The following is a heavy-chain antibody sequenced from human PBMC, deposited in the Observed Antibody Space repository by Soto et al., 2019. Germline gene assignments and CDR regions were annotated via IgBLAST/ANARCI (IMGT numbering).Heavy chain of an antibody. Sequence: PSETLSLTCTVSGGSISTDGHYWIWIRQHPGKDLEWIGYIHYSGSTYYNPSLGSRVLISVDTSKNQYSLNLYSLTAADTAVYYCARDSRGYYFDYWGQGTLVTVSS. J-gene: IGHJ4*02. CDR2: IHYSGST. D-gene: IGHD3-10*01. CDR3: ARDSRGYYFDY. V-gene: IGHV4-31*03. CDR1: GGSISTDGHY.